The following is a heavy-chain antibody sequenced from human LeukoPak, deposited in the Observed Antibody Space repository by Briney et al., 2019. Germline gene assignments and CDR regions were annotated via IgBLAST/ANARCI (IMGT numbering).Heavy chain of an antibody. D-gene: IGHD1-26*01. CDR2: ISGSGGST. CDR3: AKDLVVGALDY. Sequence: GGSLRLSCAASGFTFSSYAMTWIRQAPGKGLEWVSSISGSGGSTYYADSVKGRFTISRDNSRDMLFLQMNSLRADDTAVYYCAKDLVVGALDYWGQGTLVTVSS. V-gene: IGHV3-23*01. CDR1: GFTFSSYA. J-gene: IGHJ4*02.